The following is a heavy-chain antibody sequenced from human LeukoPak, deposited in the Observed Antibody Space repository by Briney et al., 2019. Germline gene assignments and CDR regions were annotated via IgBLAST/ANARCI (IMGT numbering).Heavy chain of an antibody. CDR1: GGSISSYY. J-gene: IGHJ3*02. V-gene: IGHV4-4*07. Sequence: SDTLSLTCTVSGGSISSYYGSWLRQPAGKGLEWIGRIYTSGSTNYNPSLKSRLTMSVDTSKNQFSLKLSSVTAADTAVYYCATTLIVGATYDAFDIWGQGTMVTVSS. CDR2: IYTSGST. D-gene: IGHD1-26*01. CDR3: ATTLIVGATYDAFDI.